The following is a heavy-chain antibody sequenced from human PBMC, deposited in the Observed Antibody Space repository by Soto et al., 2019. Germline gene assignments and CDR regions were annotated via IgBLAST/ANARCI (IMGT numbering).Heavy chain of an antibody. CDR1: GFTFSSYG. D-gene: IGHD6-13*01. CDR3: ARGLSIATAGLLGY. CDR2: IWYDGSNK. V-gene: IGHV3-33*03. Sequence: GGSLRLSCAASGFTFSSYGMHWVRQAPGKGLEWVAVIWYDGSNKYYADSVKGRFTISRDNANNSLCLHMNNLRTEDTAMYFCARGLSIATAGLLGYWGQGAQVTVSS. J-gene: IGHJ4*02.